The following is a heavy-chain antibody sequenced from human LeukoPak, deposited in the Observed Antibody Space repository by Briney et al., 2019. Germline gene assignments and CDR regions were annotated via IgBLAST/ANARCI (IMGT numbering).Heavy chain of an antibody. Sequence: GGSLRLSCAVSGFTFRNYAIHWVRQAPGKGLEWVAFISYDGSTKYYADSVKGRFTISRDNPQNTLDLQMNSLRAEDTAVYYCARDLSERYSTDYWGQGTLVTVSS. J-gene: IGHJ4*02. CDR2: ISYDGSTK. D-gene: IGHD1-26*01. CDR3: ARDLSERYSTDY. V-gene: IGHV3-30-3*01. CDR1: GFTFRNYA.